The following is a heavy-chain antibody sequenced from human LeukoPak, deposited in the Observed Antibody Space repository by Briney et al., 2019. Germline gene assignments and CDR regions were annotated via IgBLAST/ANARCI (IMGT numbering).Heavy chain of an antibody. CDR3: AREGIPTVLSLDH. CDR2: ISGGGDNT. Sequence: GGSLRLSCAASGFTFSSYAMSWVRQAPGKGLEWVSAISGGGDNTYYADSVRGRFTVSRDNSKNTLYVQMTSLRAEDTAVYYCAREGIPTVLSLDHWGQGTLVTVSS. CDR1: GFTFSSYA. V-gene: IGHV3-23*01. D-gene: IGHD3-10*01. J-gene: IGHJ4*02.